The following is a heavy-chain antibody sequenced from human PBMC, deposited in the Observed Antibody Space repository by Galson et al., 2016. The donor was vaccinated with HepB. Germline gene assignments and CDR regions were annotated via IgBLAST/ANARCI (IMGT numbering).Heavy chain of an antibody. J-gene: IGHJ4*02. V-gene: IGHV3-21*01. CDR3: ARSISRTNGPPFDY. CDR2: ISSSSRYI. D-gene: IGHD1-20*01. CDR1: GFTFSGYS. Sequence: SLRLSCAASGFTFSGYSMNWVRQAPGKGLEWVSSISSSSRYIYYADSVKGRFTISRDNAKNSLYLQMNSLRAEDTAVYYCARSISRTNGPPFDYWGQGTLVTVSS.